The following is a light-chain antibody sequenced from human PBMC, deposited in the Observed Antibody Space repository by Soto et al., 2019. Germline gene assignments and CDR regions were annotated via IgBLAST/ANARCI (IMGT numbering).Light chain of an antibody. CDR2: DAS. Sequence: EIVLTQSPATLSLSPGERATLSCRASQSVSSYLAWYQQKPGQAPRLLIYDASNRATGIPARFSGSGSGTDFTLTIRSLEPEDFAVYYCQQRSNWPGTFGQGTKVEIK. CDR1: QSVSSY. J-gene: IGKJ1*01. V-gene: IGKV3-11*01. CDR3: QQRSNWPGT.